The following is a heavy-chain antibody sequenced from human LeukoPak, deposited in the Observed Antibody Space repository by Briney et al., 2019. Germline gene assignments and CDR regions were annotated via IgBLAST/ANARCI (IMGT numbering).Heavy chain of an antibody. CDR2: IRYDGSNK. J-gene: IGHJ4*02. Sequence: PGGSLRLSCAASGFTFSSYGMHWVRQAPGKGLEWVAFIRYDGSNKYYADSVKGRFTISRDNSKNTLYLQMNSLRAEDTAMYYCAKDLGTKAGVVMGDIDYWGQGTLVTVSS. CDR3: AKDLGTKAGVVMGDIDY. CDR1: GFTFSSYG. V-gene: IGHV3-30*02. D-gene: IGHD3-3*01.